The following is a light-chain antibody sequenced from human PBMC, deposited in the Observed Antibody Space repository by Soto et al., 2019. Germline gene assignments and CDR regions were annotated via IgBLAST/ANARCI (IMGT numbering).Light chain of an antibody. CDR3: QQRRKWPRK. CDR2: GAS. V-gene: IGKV3-11*01. J-gene: IGKJ1*01. CDR1: QSVSNKY. Sequence: MGVTHWPATRSLCAAQSSTLSFSSSQSVSNKYLAWYQQKPGQAPRLLIYGASNRATGIPARFSGSGSGTAFTLTIRSLEPEDFAVYYCQQRRKWPRKFGQGTKV.